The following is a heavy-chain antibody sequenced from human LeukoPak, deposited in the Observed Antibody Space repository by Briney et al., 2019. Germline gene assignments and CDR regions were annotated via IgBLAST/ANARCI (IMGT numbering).Heavy chain of an antibody. CDR3: AGAGLLRRERRFDY. Sequence: SETLSLTCTVSGGSISSYYWSWIRQPPGKGLDWIGYIYYSGSTNYNPSLKSRVTISVDTSKNQFSLKLSSVTAADTAVYYCAGAGLLRRERRFDYWGQGTLVTVSS. V-gene: IGHV4-59*01. J-gene: IGHJ4*02. CDR2: IYYSGST. D-gene: IGHD1-26*01. CDR1: GGSISSYY.